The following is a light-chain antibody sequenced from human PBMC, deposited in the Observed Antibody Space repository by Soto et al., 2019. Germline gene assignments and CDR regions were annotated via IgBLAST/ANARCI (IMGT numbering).Light chain of an antibody. CDR1: SSNIGGGYD. CDR3: QSYDSSLSGSVV. Sequence: QSVLTQPPSVSGAPGQRVTISCTGTSSNIGGGYDVHWYQQLPGTAPKLLIYGNSNRPSGVPDRFSGSKSGTSASLAITGLQVEDEADYYCQSYDSSLSGSVVFGGGTKLTVL. V-gene: IGLV1-40*01. CDR2: GNS. J-gene: IGLJ2*01.